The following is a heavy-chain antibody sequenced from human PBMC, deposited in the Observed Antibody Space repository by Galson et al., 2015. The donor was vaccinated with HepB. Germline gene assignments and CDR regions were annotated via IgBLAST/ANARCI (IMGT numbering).Heavy chain of an antibody. D-gene: IGHD3-3*01. J-gene: IGHJ6*01. V-gene: IGHV4-34*01. CDR2: ITQSGST. CDR1: GGSFSTYH. Sequence: ETLSLPCAVFGGSFSTYHWTWIRQPPGKGLEWIGEITQSGSTHSNPSLKSRVTISVDTSKNQFSLKVRSVTAADTAVYYCARGKGRQVLLDYHYYGMDVWGQGTTVSVSS. CDR3: ARGKGRQVLLDYHYYGMDV.